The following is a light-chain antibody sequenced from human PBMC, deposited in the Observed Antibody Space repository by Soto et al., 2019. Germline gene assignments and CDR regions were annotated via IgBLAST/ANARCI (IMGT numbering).Light chain of an antibody. Sequence: DLQMTQSPSTPSASVGDRDTITCRASQSISSYLNWYQQKPGKAPKLLIYDGSILESGVPSRFRGSGSGTQFTLTISSLQSEDFAVYYCQQYNDWPRTFGQGTKVDIK. V-gene: IGKV1-5*01. CDR1: QSISSY. CDR2: DGS. CDR3: QQYNDWPRT. J-gene: IGKJ1*01.